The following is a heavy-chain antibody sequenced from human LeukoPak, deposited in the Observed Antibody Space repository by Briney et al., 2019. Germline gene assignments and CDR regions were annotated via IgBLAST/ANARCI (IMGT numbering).Heavy chain of an antibody. J-gene: IGHJ5*02. D-gene: IGHD4-17*01. Sequence: GGSLRLSCAASGFTFSSYSMNWVRQAPGKGLEWVSSISSSSSYIYYADSVKGRFTISRDNAKNSLYLQMNSLRAEDTAVYYRARDFYGDYSIWFDPWGQGTLVTVSS. CDR3: ARDFYGDYSIWFDP. V-gene: IGHV3-21*01. CDR1: GFTFSSYS. CDR2: ISSSSSYI.